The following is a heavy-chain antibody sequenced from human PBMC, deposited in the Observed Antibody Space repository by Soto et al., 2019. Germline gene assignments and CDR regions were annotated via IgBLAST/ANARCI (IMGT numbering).Heavy chain of an antibody. Sequence: SETLSLTCAVYSGSFSGYYWSWIRQPPGKGLEWIGEIYHGLSIVYNPSLKSRVTISGDSSKNQFSLKLSSVTAADTAVYYCARVRRWLPEEMVDLWGQGALVTVSS. J-gene: IGHJ5*02. CDR1: SGSFSGYY. CDR2: IYHGLSI. D-gene: IGHD5-12*01. V-gene: IGHV4-34*01. CDR3: ARVRRWLPEEMVDL.